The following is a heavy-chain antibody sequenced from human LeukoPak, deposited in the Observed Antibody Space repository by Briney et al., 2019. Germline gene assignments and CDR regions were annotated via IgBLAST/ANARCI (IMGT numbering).Heavy chain of an antibody. D-gene: IGHD1-26*01. CDR3: ASRSGSYYLH. CDR1: GGSISSNSYY. Sequence: PSETLSLTCTVSGGSISSNSYYWGWIRQPPGKGLEWIGSIYYSGSTYYNPSLKNRLTISVDTSKNQFSLKLSSVTAADTAVYYCASRSGSYYLHWGQGTLVTVSS. V-gene: IGHV4-39*01. CDR2: IYYSGST. J-gene: IGHJ4*02.